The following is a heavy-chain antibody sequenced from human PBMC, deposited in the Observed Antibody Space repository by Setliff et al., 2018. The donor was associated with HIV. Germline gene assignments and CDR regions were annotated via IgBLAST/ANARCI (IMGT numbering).Heavy chain of an antibody. CDR1: GGTLSSYA. CDR3: ARERTAYYYDSSGYLDAFDI. D-gene: IGHD3-22*01. CDR2: IIPILDVT. Sequence: SVKVSCKASGGTLSSYAVSWVRQAPGQGLEWMGGIIPILDVTTSAQKFQGRVTMSRDTSISTAYMELGSLRSDDTAVYYCARERTAYYYDSSGYLDAFDIWGQGTMVTVSS. J-gene: IGHJ3*02. V-gene: IGHV1-69*10.